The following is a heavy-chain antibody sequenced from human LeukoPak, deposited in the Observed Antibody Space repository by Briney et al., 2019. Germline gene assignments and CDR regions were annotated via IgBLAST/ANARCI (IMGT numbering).Heavy chain of an antibody. CDR2: IYASGST. CDR1: GGSFSGYY. Sequence: SETLSLTCAVYGGSFSGYYWSWIRQPAGKGLEWIGRIYASGSTNYNPSLKSRVTISVDTSKNQFSLKLSSVTAADTAVYYCARDGYYDILTGYSPGWFDPWGQGTLVTVSS. V-gene: IGHV4-4*07. J-gene: IGHJ5*02. CDR3: ARDGYYDILTGYSPGWFDP. D-gene: IGHD3-9*01.